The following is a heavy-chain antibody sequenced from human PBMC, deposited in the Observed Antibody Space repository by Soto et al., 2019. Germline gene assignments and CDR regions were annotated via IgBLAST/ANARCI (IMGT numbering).Heavy chain of an antibody. Sequence: QVQLVQSGAEVKKPGSSVKVSCKASGGTFSSYAISWVRQAPGQGLEWMGGIIPIFGTANYAQKFQGRVTITADESTSTAYMELSSMRSEDTAVYYCARGGSRSYYYYYGMDVWGQGTTVTVSS. CDR1: GGTFSSYA. CDR2: IIPIFGTA. D-gene: IGHD1-26*01. V-gene: IGHV1-69*01. CDR3: ARGGSRSYYYYYGMDV. J-gene: IGHJ6*02.